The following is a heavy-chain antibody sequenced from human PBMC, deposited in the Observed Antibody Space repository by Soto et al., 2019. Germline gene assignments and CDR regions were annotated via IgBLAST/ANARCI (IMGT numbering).Heavy chain of an antibody. CDR2: IYYTGNA. CDR1: GYSISTYY. V-gene: IGHV4-59*01. D-gene: IGHD3-10*01. Sequence: ETLTITCTASGYSISTYYWHWIRQPPGKGLEWIAYIYYTGNAKYNPSLKSRVTISVDTSKNHFSLNLNSLTAADTAVYYCARGRFGELSPFDYWGRGTLVTVSS. CDR3: ARGRFGELSPFDY. J-gene: IGHJ4*02.